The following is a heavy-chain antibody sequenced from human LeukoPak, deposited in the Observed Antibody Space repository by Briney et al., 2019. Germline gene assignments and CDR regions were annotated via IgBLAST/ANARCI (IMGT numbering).Heavy chain of an antibody. D-gene: IGHD6-13*01. CDR2: INPSGGST. CDR1: GYTFTSYY. Sequence: ASVTVSCKASGYTFTSYYMHWVRQAPGQGLEWMGIINPSGGSTSYAQKFQGRVTMTRDTSTSTVYMELSSLRSEDTAVYYCARLAAAGTGLNYWGQGTLVTVSS. J-gene: IGHJ4*02. V-gene: IGHV1-46*01. CDR3: ARLAAAGTGLNY.